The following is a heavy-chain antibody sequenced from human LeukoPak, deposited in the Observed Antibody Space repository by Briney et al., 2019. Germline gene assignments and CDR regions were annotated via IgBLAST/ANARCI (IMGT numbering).Heavy chain of an antibody. CDR2: IYTSGST. V-gene: IGHV4-4*09. D-gene: IGHD1-1*01. CDR3: ARGPLLEPYYYYMDV. J-gene: IGHJ6*03. Sequence: SETLSLTCTVSGGFISSYYWSWLRQPPGKGLEGIGYIYTSGSTNYNPSLKSRVTISVDTSKIQFSLKLGSVTAADTAVYYCARGPLLEPYYYYMDVWGKGTTVTVSS. CDR1: GGFISSYY.